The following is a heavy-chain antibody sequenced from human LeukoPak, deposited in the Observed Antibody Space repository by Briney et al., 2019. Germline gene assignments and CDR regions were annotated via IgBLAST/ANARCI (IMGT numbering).Heavy chain of an antibody. CDR3: AKDRGLYYYDSSGSDY. CDR1: GFTFDDYA. J-gene: IGHJ4*02. V-gene: IGHV3-9*01. CDR2: ISWNSGSI. Sequence: SGGSLRLSCAASGFTFDDYAMHWVRQAPGKGLEWVSGISWNSGSIGYADSVKGRFTISRDNSKNTLYLQMNSLRAEDTAVYYCAKDRGLYYYDSSGSDYWGQGTLVTVSS. D-gene: IGHD3-22*01.